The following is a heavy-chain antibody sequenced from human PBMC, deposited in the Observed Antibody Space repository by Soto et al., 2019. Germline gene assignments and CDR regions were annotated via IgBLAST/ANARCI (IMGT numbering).Heavy chain of an antibody. CDR2: IDPSDSYT. CDR1: GYIFTNYW. V-gene: IGHV5-10-1*01. Sequence: GESLKLSCQCSGYIFTNYWIGWVRQMPGKGLEWMGRIDPSDSYTNYSPSFQGHVTISADKSISTAYLQWSSLKASDTAMYYCARHRISSSGYTPIDIWGQGTMVT. D-gene: IGHD3-22*01. J-gene: IGHJ3*02. CDR3: ARHRISSSGYTPIDI.